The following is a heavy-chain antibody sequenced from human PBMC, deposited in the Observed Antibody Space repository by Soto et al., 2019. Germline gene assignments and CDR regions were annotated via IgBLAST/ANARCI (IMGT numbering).Heavy chain of an antibody. J-gene: IGHJ6*02. CDR3: VSARSYSYGQVYGIDI. CDR2: ISSSSGYI. V-gene: IGHV3-21*01. Sequence: EVQLVESGGGLVKPGGSLRLSCAASGFTFSNYSMNWVRQAPGKGLEWVSFISSSSGYIYYADSVKGRFTISRVDAKNALSLQLHRLRLEATAAYDCVSARSYSYGQVYGIDIWGQGTMVTVSS. CDR1: GFTFSNYS. D-gene: IGHD5-18*01.